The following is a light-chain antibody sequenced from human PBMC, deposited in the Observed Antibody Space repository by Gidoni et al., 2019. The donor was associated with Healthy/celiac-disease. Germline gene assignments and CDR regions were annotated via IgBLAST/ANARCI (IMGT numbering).Light chain of an antibody. J-gene: IGKJ1*01. CDR1: QGISNY. Sequence: AIRLTQSPSALSASTVYRVIITCRASQGISNYLAWYQQKPGKAPKLLIYAASTLQSGVPSRFSGSGSGTDFTLTISCLQSEDFATYYCQQYYSYPRTFGQGTKVEIK. V-gene: IGKV1-8*01. CDR3: QQYYSYPRT. CDR2: AAS.